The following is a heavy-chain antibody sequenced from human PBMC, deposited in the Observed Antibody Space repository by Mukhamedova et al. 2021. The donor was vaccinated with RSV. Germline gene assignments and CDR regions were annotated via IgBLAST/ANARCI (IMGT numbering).Heavy chain of an antibody. V-gene: IGHV1-2*02. CDR3: AREKGTIPANRNWFDP. Sequence: TTYAQKFQGRVTMTRDTSISTAYMGLSRLRSDDTAVYYCAREKGTIPANRNWFDPWGQGTLVTV. J-gene: IGHJ5*02. CDR2: T. D-gene: IGHD4/OR15-4a*01.